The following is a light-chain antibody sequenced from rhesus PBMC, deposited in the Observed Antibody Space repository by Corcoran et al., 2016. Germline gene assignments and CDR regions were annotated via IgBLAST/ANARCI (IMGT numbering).Light chain of an antibody. CDR3: QQYSSSPRALT. CDR2: KAS. Sequence: DIQMTQSPSSLSASVGDTVTITCRASQTISSWLAWYQQKPGKAPKLLIYKASSLQSGVPTRFRGSGSGTDVTLTISSLQSEDFATYYCQQYSSSPRALTFGGGTKVELK. J-gene: IGKJ4*01. V-gene: IGKV1-22*01. CDR1: QTISSW.